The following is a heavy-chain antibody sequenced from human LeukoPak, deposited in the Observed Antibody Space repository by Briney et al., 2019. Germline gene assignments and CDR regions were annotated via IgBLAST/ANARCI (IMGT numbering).Heavy chain of an antibody. CDR2: IYYGGGT. D-gene: IGHD4/OR15-4a*01. V-gene: IGHV4-39*07. J-gene: IGHJ4*02. CDR3: ARESFEEPGTMDH. Sequence: SETLSLTCTVSGDSISSSFYYWGWIRQPPGKGLEWIGSIYYGGGTHYNPSLKSRATIFLDTSMNQFSLRLTSVTAADTALYFCARESFEEPGTMDHWGQGTLVSVSS. CDR1: GDSISSSFYY.